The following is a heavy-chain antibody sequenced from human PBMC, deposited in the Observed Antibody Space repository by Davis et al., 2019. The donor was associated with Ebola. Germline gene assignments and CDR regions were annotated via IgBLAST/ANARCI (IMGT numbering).Heavy chain of an antibody. CDR2: IWYDGSNK. CDR1: GFTFSSYG. J-gene: IGHJ4*02. CDR3: ARRSGDYPLDY. D-gene: IGHD3-10*01. Sequence: PGGSLRLSCAASGFTFSSYGMHWVRQAPGKGPEWVAVIWYDGSNKYYADSVKGRFTISRDNSKNTLYLQMNSLRAEDTAVYYCARRSGDYPLDYWGQGTLVTVSS. V-gene: IGHV3-33*01.